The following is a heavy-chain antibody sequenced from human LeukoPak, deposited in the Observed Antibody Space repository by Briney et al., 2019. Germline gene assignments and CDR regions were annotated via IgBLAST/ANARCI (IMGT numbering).Heavy chain of an antibody. Sequence: ASVKVSCKASGYTFTGYYMHWVRQAPGQGLEWMGWINPNSGGTNYAQKFQGRVTMTRDTSISTAYMELGRLRSDDTAVYYCASPAAAAARKLEYWGQGTLVTVSS. J-gene: IGHJ4*02. CDR1: GYTFTGYY. D-gene: IGHD6-13*01. CDR2: INPNSGGT. V-gene: IGHV1-2*02. CDR3: ASPAAAAARKLEY.